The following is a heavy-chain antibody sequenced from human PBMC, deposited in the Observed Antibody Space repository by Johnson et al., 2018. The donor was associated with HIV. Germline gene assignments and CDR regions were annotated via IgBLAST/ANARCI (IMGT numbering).Heavy chain of an antibody. D-gene: IGHD6-19*01. Sequence: QVRLVESGGGVVQPGRSLRLSCAASGFTFSSYAMHWVRQAPGKGLEWVAVISYDGSNKYYADSVKGRFTISRDNSKNTLYLQMNSLRAEDTAVYYCARPSSGWYFDAFDIWGQGTMVTVSS. CDR3: ARPSSGWYFDAFDI. CDR1: GFTFSSYA. J-gene: IGHJ3*02. CDR2: ISYDGSNK. V-gene: IGHV3-30-3*01.